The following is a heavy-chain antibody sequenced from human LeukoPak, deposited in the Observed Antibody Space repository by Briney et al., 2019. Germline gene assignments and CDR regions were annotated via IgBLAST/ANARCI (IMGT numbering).Heavy chain of an antibody. J-gene: IGHJ4*02. CDR2: ISGSGDNI. Sequence: GGSLRLSCAASGFTFSNYAMTWVRQAPGKGLEWVSAISGSGDNIYYADSVEGRFTISRDNSKNTLSLQMNSLRAEDTAVYYCARYPGLERGFDYWGQGTLVTVSS. CDR1: GFTFSNYA. V-gene: IGHV3-23*01. CDR3: ARYPGLERGFDY. D-gene: IGHD2-2*02.